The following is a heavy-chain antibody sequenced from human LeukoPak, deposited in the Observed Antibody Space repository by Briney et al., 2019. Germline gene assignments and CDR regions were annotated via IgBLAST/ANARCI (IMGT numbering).Heavy chain of an antibody. CDR1: GGSISISNW. D-gene: IGHD5-18*01. J-gene: IGHJ4*02. Sequence: PSGTLSLTCAVSGGSISISNWWSWVRQPPGKGPEWLAEIYHRGSTNYNPSLKSRVTISVDRSKNQFSLKLNSVTAADTAVYYCARSVDTAMAHFDYWGQGTLVTVSS. CDR2: IYHRGST. CDR3: ARSVDTAMAHFDY. V-gene: IGHV4-4*02.